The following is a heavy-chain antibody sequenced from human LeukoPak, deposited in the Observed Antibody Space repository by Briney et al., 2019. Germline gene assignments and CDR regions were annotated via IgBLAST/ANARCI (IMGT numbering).Heavy chain of an antibody. CDR3: ARERSRQLWFPY. Sequence: ASVKVSCKASGYTFTGYYMHWVRQAPGQGLEWVGWINPNSGGTNYAQKFQGRVTMTRDTSISTAYMELSRLRSDDTAVYYCARERSRQLWFPYWGQGTLVTVSS. CDR2: INPNSGGT. V-gene: IGHV1-2*02. CDR1: GYTFTGYY. D-gene: IGHD5-18*01. J-gene: IGHJ4*02.